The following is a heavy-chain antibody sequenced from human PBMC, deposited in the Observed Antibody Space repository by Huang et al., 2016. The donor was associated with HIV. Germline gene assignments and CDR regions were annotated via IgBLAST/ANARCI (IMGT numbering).Heavy chain of an antibody. CDR1: GFAFSQYA. J-gene: IGHJ4*02. CDR3: MIMDDYFDY. CDR2: IGGNSGDI. D-gene: IGHD2-8*01. Sequence: VQLVESGGGLVQPGWSLRLSCAASGFAFSQYAVHWVRQSPGKGLGWVSGIGGNSGDIAYAASVRGRFVISRDNAKKSLYLKMNGLRLEDTALYFCMIMDDYFDYWGQGVLVGVSS. V-gene: IGHV3-9*01.